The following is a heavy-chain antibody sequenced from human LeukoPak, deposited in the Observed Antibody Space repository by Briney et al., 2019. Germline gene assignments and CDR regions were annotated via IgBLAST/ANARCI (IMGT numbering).Heavy chain of an antibody. CDR1: GFTFSSYA. V-gene: IGHV3-23*01. CDR2: ISGSGGST. CDR3: AKDRHKARFGD. D-gene: IGHD3-10*01. Sequence: GGSLRLSCAASGFTFSSYAMSWVRQAPGKGLEWVSAISGSGGSTYYADSVKGRFTISRDNSKNTLYLQMSSLRAEDTAVYYCAKDRHKARFGDWGQGTLVTVSS. J-gene: IGHJ4*02.